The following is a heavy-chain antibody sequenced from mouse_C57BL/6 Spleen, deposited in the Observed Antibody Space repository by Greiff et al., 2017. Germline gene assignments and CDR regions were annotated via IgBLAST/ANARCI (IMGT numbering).Heavy chain of an antibody. CDR2: INPNNGGT. Sequence: EVQLQQSGPELVKPGASVKISCKASGYTFTDYYMNWVKQSHGKSLEWIGDINPNNGGTSYNQKLKGKATLTVDKSSSTAYMELRSLTSEDSAVYYCARTLSIYYYGRDYFDYWGQGTTLTVSS. D-gene: IGHD1-1*01. CDR3: ARTLSIYYYGRDYFDY. V-gene: IGHV1-26*01. J-gene: IGHJ2*01. CDR1: GYTFTDYY.